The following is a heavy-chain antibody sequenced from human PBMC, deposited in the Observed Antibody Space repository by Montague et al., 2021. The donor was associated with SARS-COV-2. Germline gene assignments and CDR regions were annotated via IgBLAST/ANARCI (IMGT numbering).Heavy chain of an antibody. V-gene: IGHV4-34*01. J-gene: IGHJ3*01. CDR1: GGSFSGNY. Sequence: SETLSLTCTVSGGSFSGNYWSWIRQPPGKGLEWIGYINQSGNTNNNPSLKSRVTISVDTSKNQFSLRLTSVTAADTALYYCARWGRIYFDSIGYDAFDVWGLGTLVTVSS. CDR2: INQSGNT. D-gene: IGHD3-22*01. CDR3: ARWGRIYFDSIGYDAFDV.